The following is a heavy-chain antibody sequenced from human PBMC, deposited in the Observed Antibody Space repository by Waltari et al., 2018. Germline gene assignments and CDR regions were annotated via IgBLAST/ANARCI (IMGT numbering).Heavy chain of an antibody. V-gene: IGHV1-69*01. Sequence: QVQLVQSGAEVTQPGSSVTVSCKDSGCTSRKYGISWVRQAPGQGLEWMGGIISIIDTVIYAQKFQGRLTITADEHRSTAYMELSSLRSEDTAMYYCARDLGYVGWFDPWGQGTLVTVSS. CDR2: IISIIDTV. J-gene: IGHJ5*02. D-gene: IGHD2-2*03. CDR1: GCTSRKYG. CDR3: ARDLGYVGWFDP.